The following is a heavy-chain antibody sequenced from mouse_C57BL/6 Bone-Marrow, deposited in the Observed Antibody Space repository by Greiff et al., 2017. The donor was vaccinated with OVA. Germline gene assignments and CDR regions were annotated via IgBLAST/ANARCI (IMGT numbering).Heavy chain of an antibody. CDR3: TREGITLLRYAMDY. V-gene: IGHV5-9-1*02. J-gene: IGHJ4*01. D-gene: IGHD1-1*01. CDR2: ISSGGDYI. CDR1: GFTFSSYA. Sequence: EVQVVESGEGLVKPGGSLKLSCAASGFTFSSYAMSWVRQTPEKRLEWVAYISSGGDYIYYADTVKGRFTISRDNARNTLYLQMSSLKSEDTAMYYCTREGITLLRYAMDYWGQGTSVTVSS.